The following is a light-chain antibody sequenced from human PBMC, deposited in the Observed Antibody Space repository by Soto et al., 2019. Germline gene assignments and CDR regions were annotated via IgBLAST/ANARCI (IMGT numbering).Light chain of an antibody. CDR2: EVK. V-gene: IGLV2-14*03. CDR3: SSYTTRSTRV. J-gene: IGLJ1*01. Sequence: QSVLTQPASVSGSPGQSITISCTGTSSDVGAYDFVSWYQQHPDKAPKLMIYEVKYRPSGVSNRFSGSKSVNTATLTISGLQAEDEADYYWSSYTTRSTRVFGTGTKVTVL. CDR1: SSDVGAYDF.